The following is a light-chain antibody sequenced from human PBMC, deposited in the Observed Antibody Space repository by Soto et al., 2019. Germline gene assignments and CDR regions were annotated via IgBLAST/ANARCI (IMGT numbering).Light chain of an antibody. V-gene: IGLV2-14*03. CDR3: SSYTSSDTQVL. Sequence: QSALTQPASVPGSPGQSISISCAGTNSDVGGYNYVSWYQHPPGKAPKLLIYNVNDRPSWVSARFSGSKSGNTASLTISGLQPEDEADYYCSSYTSSDTQVLFGGGTKLTVL. CDR1: NSDVGGYNY. CDR2: NVN. J-gene: IGLJ2*01.